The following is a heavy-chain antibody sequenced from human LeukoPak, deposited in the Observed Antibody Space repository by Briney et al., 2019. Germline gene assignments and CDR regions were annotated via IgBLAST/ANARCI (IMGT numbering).Heavy chain of an antibody. CDR3: ARGSYYHPEY. Sequence: ASVSVSCKASVYTFNSYFMHWVRQAPGQGLEWMGWINPNSGGTNYAQKFQGSVTMTRDTSISTVYVELSRLRSDDTAVYYCARGSYYHPEYWGQGTLVTVSS. V-gene: IGHV1-2*02. CDR2: INPNSGGT. CDR1: VYTFNSYF. J-gene: IGHJ4*02. D-gene: IGHD1-26*01.